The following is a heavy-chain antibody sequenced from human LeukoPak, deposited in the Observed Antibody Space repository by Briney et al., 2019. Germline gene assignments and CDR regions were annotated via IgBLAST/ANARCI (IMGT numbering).Heavy chain of an antibody. CDR2: MNPNSGNT. CDR3: ARARSGFDWLLPHWRRDYYYYMDV. Sequence: EASVKVSCKASGYTFTSYDINWVRQATGQGLEWMGWMNPNSGNTGYAQKFQGRVTITRNTSISTAYMELSSLRSEDTAVYYCARARSGFDWLLPHWRRDYYYYMDVWGKGTTVTVSS. V-gene: IGHV1-8*03. CDR1: GYTFTSYD. J-gene: IGHJ6*03. D-gene: IGHD3-9*01.